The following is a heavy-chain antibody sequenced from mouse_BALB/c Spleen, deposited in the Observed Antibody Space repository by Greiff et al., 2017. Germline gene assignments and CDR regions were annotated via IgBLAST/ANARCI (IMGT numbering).Heavy chain of an antibody. V-gene: IGHV6-6*01. Sequence: EVKLEESGGGLVQPGGSMKLSCAASGFSFSDAWMDWVRQSPEKGLEWVAEIRSKAINHATYYAVSVKGRFTISRDDSKSSVYLHMNSLRAEDTGIYYCTGLGLWSSWLAYWGQGTLVTVYA. CDR3: TGLGLWSSWLAY. J-gene: IGHJ3*01. CDR1: GFSFSDAW. CDR2: IRSKAINHAT. D-gene: IGHD1-1*02.